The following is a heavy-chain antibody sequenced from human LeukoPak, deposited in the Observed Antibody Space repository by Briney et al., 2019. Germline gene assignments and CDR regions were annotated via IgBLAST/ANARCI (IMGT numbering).Heavy chain of an antibody. CDR1: GFRFTDYT. D-gene: IGHD2-15*01. Sequence: GGSLRLSCAASGFRFTDYTMNWVRQAPGKGLEWVSSVSFSSTYIYYADSVKGRFTVSRDNAKNSLYLQMNSLGDGDTAVYYCARQILGYYLDSWGQGTLVTVSS. J-gene: IGHJ4*02. V-gene: IGHV3-21*01. CDR2: VSFSSTYI. CDR3: ARQILGYYLDS.